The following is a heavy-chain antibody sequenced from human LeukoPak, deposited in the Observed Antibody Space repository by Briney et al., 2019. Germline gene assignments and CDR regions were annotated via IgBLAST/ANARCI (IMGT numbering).Heavy chain of an antibody. Sequence: GGSLRLSCAASGFIFSKYDMHWVRQPTGKGLEWVSRIGKTGDTYYADSVKGRFTISRENAKNSVYLQMHSMRVGDTAMYYCARGGEPGFDSWGLGTLVTVSS. V-gene: IGHV3-13*01. CDR2: IGKTGDT. D-gene: IGHD3-16*01. CDR3: ARGGEPGFDS. J-gene: IGHJ4*02. CDR1: GFIFSKYD.